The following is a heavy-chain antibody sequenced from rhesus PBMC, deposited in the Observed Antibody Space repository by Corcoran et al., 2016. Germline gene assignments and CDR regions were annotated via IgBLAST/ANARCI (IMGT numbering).Heavy chain of an antibody. CDR2: IDGNSGTH. Sequence: QVKLQQWGEGLVKPSETLSLPCAVYGGSISGYYWRWIRQSPGKGLDWIGKIDGNSGTHTYNPSLRKRVTISTDTSKNQFSLNLSSVTAADTAVYYCARRDSNIWTGSTFDSWGQGVLVTVSS. CDR3: ARRDSNIWTGSTFDS. CDR1: GGSISGYY. J-gene: IGHJ4*01. D-gene: IGHD3-3*01. V-gene: IGHV4-73*01.